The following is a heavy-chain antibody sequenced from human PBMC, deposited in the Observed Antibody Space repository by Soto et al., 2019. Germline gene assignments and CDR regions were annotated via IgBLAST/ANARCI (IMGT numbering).Heavy chain of an antibody. CDR2: ISGSGDST. V-gene: IGHV3-23*01. Sequence: GGSLRLSCAASGFTFSSYAMSWVRQAPGKGLEWVSGISGSGDSTYYADSVKGRFTISRDNSKKTLYLQMNSVRAEDTAVYYCAKGVPGIAVAGTGYFQHWGQGTLVTVSS. CDR1: GFTFSSYA. CDR3: AKGVPGIAVAGTGYFQH. J-gene: IGHJ1*01. D-gene: IGHD6-19*01.